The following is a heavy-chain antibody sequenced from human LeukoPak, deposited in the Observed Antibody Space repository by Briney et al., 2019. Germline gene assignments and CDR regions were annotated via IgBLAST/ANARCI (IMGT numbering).Heavy chain of an antibody. CDR1: GGSISSYY. CDR3: ARGSSVHSGKFDY. V-gene: IGHV4-4*07. CDR2: IYSSGSN. Sequence: SETLSLTCTASGGSISSYYWSWIRQPAGRDLEWIGRIYSSGSNDYNPSLKRRVTISEDKSKKKFSLKLSSVTAADTAVYYCARGSSVHSGKFDYWGQGTLVTVSS. D-gene: IGHD3-10*01. J-gene: IGHJ4*02.